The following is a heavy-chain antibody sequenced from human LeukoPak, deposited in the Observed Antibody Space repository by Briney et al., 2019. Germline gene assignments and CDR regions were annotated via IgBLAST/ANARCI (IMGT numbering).Heavy chain of an antibody. V-gene: IGHV3-21*01. CDR1: GFTFSSYS. D-gene: IGHD5-12*01. CDR3: ARGLVATAPEFDY. J-gene: IGHJ4*02. Sequence: KAGGSLRLPCAASGFTFSSYSMNWVRQAPGKGLEWVSSISSSSSYIYYADSVKGRFTISRDNAKNSLYLQMNSLRAEDTAVYYCARGLVATAPEFDYWGQGTLVTVSS. CDR2: ISSSSSYI.